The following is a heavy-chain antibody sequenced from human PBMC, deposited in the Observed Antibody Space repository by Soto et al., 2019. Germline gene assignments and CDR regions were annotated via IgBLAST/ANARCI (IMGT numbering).Heavy chain of an antibody. CDR3: AREDRFAYYYYHMDL. CDR1: GGSVSNISDY. D-gene: IGHD3-3*01. CDR2: IYYSGNT. Sequence: PSETLSLTCTVSGGSVSNISDYWSWVRQHPGKGLEWIGYIYYSGNTYYSPSLGSRVTISLDTSKNQFSLKLSSVTTADTAVYYCAREDRFAYYYYHMDLWGQGTPVTVSS. J-gene: IGHJ6*02. V-gene: IGHV4-61*01.